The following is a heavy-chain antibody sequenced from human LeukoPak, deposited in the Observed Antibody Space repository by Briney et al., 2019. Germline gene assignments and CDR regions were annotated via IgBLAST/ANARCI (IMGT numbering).Heavy chain of an antibody. Sequence: GGSLRLSCAASGFTFSSKAMSWVRQAPGKGLEWVSDISGSGVSTYYADSVKGRITISRDNSKNVLYVQMSSLRAEDTAVYYCAKHLDYGSSSCTDYWGQGTLVTVSS. CDR1: GFTFSSKA. CDR2: ISGSGVST. D-gene: IGHD6-13*01. V-gene: IGHV3-23*01. J-gene: IGHJ4*02. CDR3: AKHLDYGSSSCTDY.